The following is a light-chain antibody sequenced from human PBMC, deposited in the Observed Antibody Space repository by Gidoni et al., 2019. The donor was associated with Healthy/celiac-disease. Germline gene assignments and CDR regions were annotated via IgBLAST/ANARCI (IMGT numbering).Light chain of an antibody. Sequence: EIVMTQSPATLSVSPGERATLSCRASQSVSSNLAWYQQKPGQAPRLLIYGASTRATGIPARFSGSGSGTEFTLTISSLQSEDFAVYYCQSLLTFGGGTKVEIK. J-gene: IGKJ4*01. CDR1: QSVSSN. CDR2: GAS. V-gene: IGKV3-15*01. CDR3: QSLLT.